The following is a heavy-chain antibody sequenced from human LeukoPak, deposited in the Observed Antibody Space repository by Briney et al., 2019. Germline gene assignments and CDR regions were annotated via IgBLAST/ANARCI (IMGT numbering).Heavy chain of an antibody. CDR1: GYRFTTYW. CDR3: ARRLTSGWTFDY. Sequence: GESLKISCKGSGYRFTTYWIAWVRQMPGKGLEWMGIIYPGDSDTRYSPSFQGQVTISADKSISTAYLQWSSLKASDTAMYFCARRLTSGWTFDYWGQGTLVTVSS. D-gene: IGHD6-19*01. CDR2: IYPGDSDT. V-gene: IGHV5-51*01. J-gene: IGHJ4*02.